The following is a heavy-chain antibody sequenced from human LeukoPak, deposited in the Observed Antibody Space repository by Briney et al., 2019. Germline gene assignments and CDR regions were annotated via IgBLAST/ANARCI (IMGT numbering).Heavy chain of an antibody. V-gene: IGHV4-38-2*01. Sequence: PSETLSLTCAASGYSISSGYYWGWLRQPPGTGLEWIGSIYHSGSTYYNPSLKSRVTISVDTSKNQFSLKLSSVTAGDTAVYYCANRVCSGGSCYPGYFDYWGQGTLVTVSS. CDR2: IYHSGST. CDR3: ANRVCSGGSCYPGYFDY. D-gene: IGHD2-15*01. J-gene: IGHJ4*02. CDR1: GYSISSGYY.